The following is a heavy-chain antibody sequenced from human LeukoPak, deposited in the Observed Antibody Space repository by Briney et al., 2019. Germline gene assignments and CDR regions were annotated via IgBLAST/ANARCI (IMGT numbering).Heavy chain of an antibody. D-gene: IGHD6-13*01. CDR1: GGSISTGYH. V-gene: IGHV4-38-2*02. Sequence: SETLSLTCTVSGGSISTGYHWAWIRQPPGKGLEWIGSIYHSGSTDYNPSLKSRVTISVDTSKKRFSLNLSSVTAADTAVYYCARRIAAAGGLGYYYYMDVWGKGTTVTVSS. J-gene: IGHJ6*03. CDR3: ARRIAAAGGLGYYYYMDV. CDR2: IYHSGST.